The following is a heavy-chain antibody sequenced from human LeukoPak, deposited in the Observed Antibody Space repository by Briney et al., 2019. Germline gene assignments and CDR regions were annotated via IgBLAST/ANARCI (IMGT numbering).Heavy chain of an antibody. J-gene: IGHJ4*02. V-gene: IGHV4-38-2*02. CDR2: IYHSGST. CDR1: GYSISSGYY. Sequence: SETLSLTCTVSGYSISSGYYWGWIRQPPGKGLEWIGSIYHSGSTYYNPSLKSRVTISVDTSKNQFSLKLSSVTAADTAVYYCAREIYDSSGYYLVYWGQGTLVTVSS. D-gene: IGHD3-22*01. CDR3: AREIYDSSGYYLVY.